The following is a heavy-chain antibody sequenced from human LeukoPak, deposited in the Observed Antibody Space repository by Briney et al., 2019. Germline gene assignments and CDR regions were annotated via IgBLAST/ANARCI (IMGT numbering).Heavy chain of an antibody. V-gene: IGHV3-23*01. CDR3: AKDAHYDSSGYYYPLDDY. CDR1: GFTFSSYA. J-gene: IGHJ4*02. D-gene: IGHD3-22*01. CDR2: ISGSGGST. Sequence: GGSLRLSCAASGFTFSSYAMNWVRQAPGKGLEWVSAISGSGGSTYYADSVKGRFTISRDNSKNTLYLQMNSLRAEDTAVYYCAKDAHYDSSGYYYPLDDYWGQGTLVTVSS.